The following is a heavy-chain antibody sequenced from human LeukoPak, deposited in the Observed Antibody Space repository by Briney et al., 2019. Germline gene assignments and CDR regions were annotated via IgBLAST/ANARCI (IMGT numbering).Heavy chain of an antibody. Sequence: GGSLRLSCAASGFTFSSHSMNWVRQAPGKGLEWVSSISSSSYIYYADSVKGRFTISRDNAKNSLYLQMNSLRAEDTAVYYCARSRYYGSKNDAFDIWGQGTMVTVSS. J-gene: IGHJ3*02. CDR2: ISSSSYI. V-gene: IGHV3-21*01. CDR3: ARSRYYGSKNDAFDI. D-gene: IGHD3-10*01. CDR1: GFTFSSHS.